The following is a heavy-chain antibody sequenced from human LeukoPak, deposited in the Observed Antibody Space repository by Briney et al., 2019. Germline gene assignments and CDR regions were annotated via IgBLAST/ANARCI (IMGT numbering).Heavy chain of an antibody. V-gene: IGHV4-59*01. CDR2: IYSSGST. Sequence: SETLSRTCTVSGGSISNYYWSWIRQPPGKGLEWIGYIYSSGSTSYNPSLKSRVTMSVGTSKNQFSLKLNSVTAADTAVYHCARGYSRDWGLQYFQHWGQGTLVTVSS. J-gene: IGHJ1*01. CDR1: GGSISNYY. CDR3: ARGYSRDWGLQYFQH. D-gene: IGHD6-19*01.